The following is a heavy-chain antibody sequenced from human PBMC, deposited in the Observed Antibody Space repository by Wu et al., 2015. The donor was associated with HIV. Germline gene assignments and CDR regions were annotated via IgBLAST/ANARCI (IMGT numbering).Heavy chain of an antibody. V-gene: IGHV1-69*13. Sequence: QVQLVQSGTEGKKPGSSVKVSCKASGGTFSSYAISWVRQAPGQGLEWMGGIIPIFGTANYAQKFQGRVTITADESTSTAYMELSSLRSEDTAVYYCARERRLTYCSSTSCSVVAFDIWAKGQWSPSLQ. J-gene: IGHJ3*02. CDR1: GGTFSSYA. CDR3: ARERRLTYCSSTSCSVVAFDI. D-gene: IGHD2-2*01. CDR2: IIPIFGTA.